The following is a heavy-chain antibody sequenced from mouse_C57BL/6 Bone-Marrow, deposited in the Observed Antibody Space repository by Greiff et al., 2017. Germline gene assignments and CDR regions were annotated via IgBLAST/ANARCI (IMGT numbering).Heavy chain of an antibody. V-gene: IGHV2-6*01. CDR2: IWGVGST. CDR3: ASDPIYYYYSRYFDV. D-gene: IGHD1-1*01. J-gene: IGHJ1*03. CDR1: GFSLTSYG. Sequence: QVQLQQSGPGLVAPSQSLSITCNVSGFSLTSYGVDWVRQSPGQGLEWLGVIWGVGSTNYNSALKSRLSISKDNSKSQVFVKMNGLQTDDTAMDFCASDPIYYYYSRYFDVWGTGTTVTVSS.